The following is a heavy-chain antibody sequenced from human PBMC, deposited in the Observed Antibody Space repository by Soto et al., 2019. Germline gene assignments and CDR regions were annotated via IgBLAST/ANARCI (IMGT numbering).Heavy chain of an antibody. CDR1: GFNFRGNA. CDR2: IWYDGSNK. CDR3: ARGGLSARPDY. D-gene: IGHD6-6*01. Sequence: GGSLRLSCAASGFNFRGNAMHWVRQAPGKGLEWVAVIWYDGSNKYYEESVKGRFTISRDNSKNTLSLEMNSLTAEDTAVYYCARGGLSARPDYWGQGT. V-gene: IGHV3-33*01. J-gene: IGHJ4*02.